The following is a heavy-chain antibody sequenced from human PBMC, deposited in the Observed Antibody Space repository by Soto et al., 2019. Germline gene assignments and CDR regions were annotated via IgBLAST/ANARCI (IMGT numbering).Heavy chain of an antibody. V-gene: IGHV3-7*04. Sequence: EVQLVESGGGLVQPGGSLRLSCAASRFTFSSYWMSWVRQAPGKGLEWVANIKQDGGEKNYVDSVKGRFTISRDNAKQSLYLQMNSLRAEDTAVYYCGRDLRDWDSGSYSYDYWGQGTLVTVSS. CDR2: IKQDGGEK. CDR3: GRDLRDWDSGSYSYDY. D-gene: IGHD1-26*01. CDR1: RFTFSSYW. J-gene: IGHJ4*02.